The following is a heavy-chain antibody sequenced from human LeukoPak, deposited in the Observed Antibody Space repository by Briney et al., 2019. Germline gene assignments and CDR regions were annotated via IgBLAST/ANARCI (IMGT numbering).Heavy chain of an antibody. D-gene: IGHD6-19*01. Sequence: GGSLRLSCAASGFTFSSYGMHWVRQAPGKGLEWVAVISYDGSNKYYADSVKGRFTISRDNSKNTLYLQMNSLRAEDTAVYYCAKDVAVAVYYYYYYMDVWGKGTTVTVSS. CDR3: AKDVAVAVYYYYYYMDV. J-gene: IGHJ6*03. CDR2: ISYDGSNK. CDR1: GFTFSSYG. V-gene: IGHV3-30*18.